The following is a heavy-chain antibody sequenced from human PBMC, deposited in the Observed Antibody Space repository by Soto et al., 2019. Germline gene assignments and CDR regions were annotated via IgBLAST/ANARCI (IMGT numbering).Heavy chain of an antibody. J-gene: IGHJ4*02. CDR1: GGSISSGGYY. D-gene: IGHD3-3*01. CDR2: IYYSGST. CDR3: ARGNYDFWSGYILGHTTFDY. Sequence: SETLSLTCTVSGGSISSGGYYWSWIRQHPGKGLEWIGYIYYSGSTYYNPSLKSRVTISVDTSKNQFSLKLSSVTAADTAVYYCARGNYDFWSGYILGHTTFDYWGQGTLVTVSS. V-gene: IGHV4-31*03.